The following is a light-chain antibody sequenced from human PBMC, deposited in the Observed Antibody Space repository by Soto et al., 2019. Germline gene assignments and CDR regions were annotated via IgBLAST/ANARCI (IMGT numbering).Light chain of an antibody. Sequence: QLVLTQPPSVSGAPGQRVTISCTGSSSNIGAGYDVHWYQQLPGTAPKLLIYGNSNRPSGVPDRFSGSKSGTSASLAITGLQAEDEADYYCQSYDSSLSGRVVFGGGTKLTGL. CDR2: GNS. V-gene: IGLV1-40*01. CDR1: SSNIGAGYD. J-gene: IGLJ2*01. CDR3: QSYDSSLSGRVV.